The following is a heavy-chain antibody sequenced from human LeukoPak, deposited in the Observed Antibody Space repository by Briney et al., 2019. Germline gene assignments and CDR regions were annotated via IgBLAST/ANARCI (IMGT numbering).Heavy chain of an antibody. CDR2: IYYSGST. D-gene: IGHD6-19*01. J-gene: IGHJ3*02. V-gene: IGHV4-59*01. Sequence: SETLSLTCTVSGGSISSYYWSWIRQPPGKGLEWIGYIYYSGSTNYNPSLKSRVTISVDTSKNQFSLKLRSVTAADTAVYYCARDTVKGIAVAGGAFDIWGQGTMVTVSS. CDR1: GGSISSYY. CDR3: ARDTVKGIAVAGGAFDI.